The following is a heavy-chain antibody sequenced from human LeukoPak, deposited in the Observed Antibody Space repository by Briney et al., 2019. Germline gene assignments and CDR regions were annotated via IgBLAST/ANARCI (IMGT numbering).Heavy chain of an antibody. Sequence: GGSLRLSCVGSGFTFSNYWMSWVRQAPGKGLEWVANIKQDGSEKYYGDSVKGRFTISRDNAKNSLYLQMNSLRVEDTAVYYCPRSPLYGMDVWGQGTTVTVAS. V-gene: IGHV3-7*01. J-gene: IGHJ6*02. CDR1: GFTFSNYW. CDR2: IKQDGSEK. CDR3: PRSPLYGMDV.